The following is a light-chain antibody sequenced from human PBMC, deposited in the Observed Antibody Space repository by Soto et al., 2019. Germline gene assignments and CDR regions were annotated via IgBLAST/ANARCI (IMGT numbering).Light chain of an antibody. V-gene: IGKV3D-15*03. Sequence: MTQSPSTLSASVGDRVTISCRASDNINTRLAWYQHRPGQAPRLLIYQTSIRAAGIPARFSASGTGTDSTLTISDVQPEDFAVYYCHQRQSWPRTFGQGTKVDI. CDR1: DNINTR. J-gene: IGKJ1*01. CDR3: HQRQSWPRT. CDR2: QTS.